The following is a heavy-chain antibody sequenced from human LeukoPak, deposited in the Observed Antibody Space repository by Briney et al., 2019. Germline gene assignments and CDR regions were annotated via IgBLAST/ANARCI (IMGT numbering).Heavy chain of an antibody. J-gene: IGHJ4*02. Sequence: PGGSLRLSCEASGFTFSTYSMNWVRQAPGKGLEWVSSIRGSGGSTYYADSVKGRFSISRDNSKNTLDLQMTGLRAEDTALYYCAKGGQNYDFWRFDYWGQGTLVTVSS. CDR2: IRGSGGST. CDR1: GFTFSTYS. D-gene: IGHD3-3*01. CDR3: AKGGQNYDFWRFDY. V-gene: IGHV3-23*01.